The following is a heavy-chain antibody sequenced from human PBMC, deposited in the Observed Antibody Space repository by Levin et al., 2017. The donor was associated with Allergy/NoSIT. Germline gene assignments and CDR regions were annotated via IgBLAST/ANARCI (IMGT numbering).Heavy chain of an antibody. CDR2: INHSGST. CDR3: ARGDLRGAHPSSYYFDY. Sequence: LSQTLSLTCAVYGGSFSGYYWSWIRQPPGKGLEWIGEINHSGSTNYNPSLKSRVTISVDTSKNQFSLKLSSVTAADTAVYYCARGDLRGAHPSSYYFDYWGQGTLVTVSS. J-gene: IGHJ4*02. CDR1: GGSFSGYY. V-gene: IGHV4-34*01. D-gene: IGHD3-10*01.